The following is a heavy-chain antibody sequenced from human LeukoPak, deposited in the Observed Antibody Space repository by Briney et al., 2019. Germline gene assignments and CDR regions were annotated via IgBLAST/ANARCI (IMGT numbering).Heavy chain of an antibody. CDR2: IYSGGST. V-gene: IGHV3-53*01. J-gene: IGHJ4*02. CDR1: GFTVSSNY. CDR3: ARSGVGYCTNGVCFVDY. Sequence: PGGSLRLSCAASGFTVSSNYMSWVRQAPGKGLEWVSIIYSGGSTFYADSVKGRFTISRDNSKNTLYLQMNSLRAEDTALYYCARSGVGYCTNGVCFVDYWGQGTLVTVSS. D-gene: IGHD2-8*01.